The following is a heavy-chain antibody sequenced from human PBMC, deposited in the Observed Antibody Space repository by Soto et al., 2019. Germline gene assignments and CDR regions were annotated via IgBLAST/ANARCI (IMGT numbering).Heavy chain of an antibody. CDR3: ASVIGGDSEYYFDY. Sequence: SETLSLTCAVSGDSISGSQWWSWVRLPPGKGLEWIGEISHTGTTNYNPSLKSRVTMSVDKPKNQFSLNLNSVTAADTAMYFCASVIGGDSEYYFDYWGQGTLVTVSS. J-gene: IGHJ4*02. CDR2: ISHTGTT. V-gene: IGHV4-4*02. D-gene: IGHD4-17*01. CDR1: GDSISGSQW.